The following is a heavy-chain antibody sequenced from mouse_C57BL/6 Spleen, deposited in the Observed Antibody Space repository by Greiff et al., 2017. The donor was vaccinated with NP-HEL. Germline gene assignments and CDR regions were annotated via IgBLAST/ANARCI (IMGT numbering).Heavy chain of an antibody. D-gene: IGHD2-5*01. J-gene: IGHJ4*01. CDR2: IWRGGST. CDR3: AKDLYSNYVDYAMDY. V-gene: IGHV2-5*01. CDR1: GFSLTSYG. Sequence: QVQLQQSGPGLVQPSQSLSITCTVSGFSLTSYGVHWVRQSPGKGLEWLGVIWRGGSTDYNAAFMSRLSITKDNSKSQVFFKMNSLQADDTAIYYCAKDLYSNYVDYAMDYWGQGTSVTVSS.